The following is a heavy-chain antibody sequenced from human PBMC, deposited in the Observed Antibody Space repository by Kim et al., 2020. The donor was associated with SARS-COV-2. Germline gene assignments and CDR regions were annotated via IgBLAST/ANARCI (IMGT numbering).Heavy chain of an antibody. Sequence: SVKVSCKASGGTFSSYAISWVRQAPGQGLEWMGGIIPIFGTANYAQKFQGRVTITADESTSTAYMELSSLRSEDTAVYYCARDLAMRGSFNWFDPWGQGTLVTVSS. CDR2: IIPIFGTA. D-gene: IGHD1-26*01. CDR3: ARDLAMRGSFNWFDP. V-gene: IGHV1-69*13. CDR1: GGTFSSYA. J-gene: IGHJ5*02.